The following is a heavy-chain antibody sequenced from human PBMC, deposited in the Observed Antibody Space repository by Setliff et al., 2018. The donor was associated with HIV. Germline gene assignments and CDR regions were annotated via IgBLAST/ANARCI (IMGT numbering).Heavy chain of an antibody. J-gene: IGHJ4*02. Sequence: LRLSCAASGFTFNTYDMHWVRQAPGKGLEWLTFIRYDGSNKYYADSVKGRFTISRDNSKNTLYLQMNSLRAEDTAVYYCAKTPSSGWYSLYLDYWGQGTLVTVSS. CDR1: GFTFNTYD. CDR3: AKTPSSGWYSLYLDY. D-gene: IGHD6-19*01. CDR2: IRYDGSNK. V-gene: IGHV3-30*02.